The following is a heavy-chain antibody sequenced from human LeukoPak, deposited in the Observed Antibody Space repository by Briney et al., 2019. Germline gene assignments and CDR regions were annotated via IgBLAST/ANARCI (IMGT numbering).Heavy chain of an antibody. CDR2: IYYSGST. V-gene: IGHV4-30-4*01. CDR3: AREVVPAAIGWFDP. D-gene: IGHD2-2*01. Sequence: SQTLSLTCTVSGGSISRGDYYWSWIRQPPGKGLEWIGFIYYSGSTYYNPSLKSRVTISVDTSKNQFSLKLSSVTAADTAVYYCAREVVPAAIGWFDPWGQGTLVTVSS. CDR1: GGSISRGDYY. J-gene: IGHJ5*02.